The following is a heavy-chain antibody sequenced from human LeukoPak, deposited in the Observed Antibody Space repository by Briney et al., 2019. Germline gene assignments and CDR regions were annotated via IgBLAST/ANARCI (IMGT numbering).Heavy chain of an antibody. J-gene: IGHJ6*03. CDR2: IYTSGST. CDR1: GGSISSYY. V-gene: IGHV4-4*07. CDR3: ASDPSNYYYMDV. Sequence: SETLSLTCTGSGGSISSYYWSWIRQPAGKGLEWIGRIYTSGSTNYNPSLKSRVTMSVDTSKNQFSLKLSSVTAADTAVYYCASDPSNYYYMDVWGKGTTVTVSS.